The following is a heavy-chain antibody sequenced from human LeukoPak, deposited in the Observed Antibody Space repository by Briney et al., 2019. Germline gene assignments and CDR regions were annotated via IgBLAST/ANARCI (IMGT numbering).Heavy chain of an antibody. V-gene: IGHV3-23*01. J-gene: IGHJ5*02. D-gene: IGHD5/OR15-5a*01. CDR2: ISGSGYST. CDR1: GFTFSSYA. Sequence: PGGSLKLSCAASGFTFSSYAMSWVRQAPGKGLEWVSAISGSGYSTYYAESVKGRFTISRDNSKNTLFLQMNSLRAEDTAVYYCTQRCLRLAPDFDLWGQGTLVTVSS. CDR3: TQRCLRLAPDFDL.